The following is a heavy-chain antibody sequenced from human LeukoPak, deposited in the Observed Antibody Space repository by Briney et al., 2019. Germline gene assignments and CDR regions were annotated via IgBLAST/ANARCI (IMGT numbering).Heavy chain of an antibody. Sequence: PSETLSLTCTVSGGSISSSSYYWGWIRQTPGKGLEWIGEIYHTGNTNYNPSLKSRVTLSVDKSRNQFSLKLSSVTAADTAVYYCARDRPLLWFAGWFGPWGQGTLVTVSS. CDR2: IYHTGNT. D-gene: IGHD3-10*01. J-gene: IGHJ5*02. CDR1: GGSISSSSYY. V-gene: IGHV4-39*07. CDR3: ARDRPLLWFAGWFGP.